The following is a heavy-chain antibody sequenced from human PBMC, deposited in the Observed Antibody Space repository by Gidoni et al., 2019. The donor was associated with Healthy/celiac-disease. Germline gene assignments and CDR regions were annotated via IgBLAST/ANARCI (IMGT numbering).Heavy chain of an antibody. CDR3: ARGGFYDYIWGSYRHDAFDI. CDR1: GYTFTGSY. D-gene: IGHD3-16*02. CDR2: INPNSGGT. V-gene: IGHV1-2*02. J-gene: IGHJ3*02. Sequence: QVQLVQSGAAVKKPGSSVKVSCKASGYTFTGSYMHWVRQAPGQGLEWMGWINPNSGGTNYAQKCQGRVTMTRDTSISTAYMELSRLRSDDTAVYYCARGGFYDYIWGSYRHDAFDIWGQGTMVTVSS.